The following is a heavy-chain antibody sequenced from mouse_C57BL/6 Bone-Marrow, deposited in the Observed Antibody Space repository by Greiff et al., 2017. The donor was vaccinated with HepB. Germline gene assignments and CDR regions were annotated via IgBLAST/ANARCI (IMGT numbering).Heavy chain of an antibody. J-gene: IGHJ2*01. CDR1: GYTFTSYW. D-gene: IGHD2-3*01. CDR2: IYPGSGSP. CDR3: ARDDGYFLYYFDY. Sequence: VQLQQPGAELVKPGASVKMSCKASGYTFTSYWITWVKQRPGQGLEWIGDIYPGSGSPNYNEKFKSKATLTVDTSSSTAYMQLSSLTSEDSAFYYCARDDGYFLYYFDYWGQGTTLTVSS. V-gene: IGHV1-55*01.